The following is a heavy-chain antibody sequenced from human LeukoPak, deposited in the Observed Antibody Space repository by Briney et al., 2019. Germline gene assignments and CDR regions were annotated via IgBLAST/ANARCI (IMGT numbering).Heavy chain of an antibody. CDR3: ARALGRGAIAVAGTEYFQY. CDR1: GYTFTGFS. J-gene: IGHJ1*01. V-gene: IGHV1-2*02. CDR2: INPKNGGT. D-gene: IGHD6-19*01. Sequence: GASVKVSCKASGYTFTGFSIHWVRQAPGQGPEWMGWINPKNGGTNYAQNFQGRVTMTTDTSINTAYMELSWLRSDDTAVDYCARALGRGAIAVAGTEYFQYWGQGTLVTVSS.